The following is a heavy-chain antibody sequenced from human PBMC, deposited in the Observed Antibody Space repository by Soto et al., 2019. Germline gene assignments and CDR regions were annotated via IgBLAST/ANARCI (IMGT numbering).Heavy chain of an antibody. Sequence: GGSLRLSCAASGFTFSSYSMNWVRQAPGKGLEWVSYISSSSSTIYYADSVKGGFTISRDNAKNSLYLQMNSLRAEDTAVYYCARGAYYYDSSGLSYWGQGTLVTVSS. CDR2: ISSSSSTI. CDR1: GFTFSSYS. V-gene: IGHV3-48*01. J-gene: IGHJ4*02. D-gene: IGHD3-22*01. CDR3: ARGAYYYDSSGLSY.